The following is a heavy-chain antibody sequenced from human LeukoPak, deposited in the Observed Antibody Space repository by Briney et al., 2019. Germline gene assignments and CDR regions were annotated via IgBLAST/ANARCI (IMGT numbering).Heavy chain of an antibody. CDR1: GYTFTSYG. D-gene: IGHD3-3*01. V-gene: IGHV1-18*01. J-gene: IGHJ4*02. CDR3: ARSVLRFLEWPSCAFFVY. CDR2: ISAYNGNT. Sequence: ASVKVSFKASGYTFTSYGISWVRQAPGPGLEWMGWISAYNGNTNYAQKLQGRVTMTTDTSASTAYMELRSLRSDDTAVYYCARSVLRFLEWPSCAFFVYWGQRTLVTVSS.